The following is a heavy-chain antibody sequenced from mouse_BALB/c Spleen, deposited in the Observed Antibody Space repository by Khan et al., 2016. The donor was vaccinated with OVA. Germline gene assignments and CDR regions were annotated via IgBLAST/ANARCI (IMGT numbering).Heavy chain of an antibody. CDR2: ISYSGST. CDR1: GYSITSNYA. J-gene: IGHJ4*01. CDR3: ARGNDDGYAMDY. V-gene: IGHV3-2*02. Sequence: EVQLQESGPGLVKPSQSLSLTCTVTGYSITSNYAWNWIRQFPGNKLEWMGYISYSGSTNYNPSLKSRISITRDTSKNQFFLQLNSVTTEDTATYYCARGNDDGYAMDYWGQGTSITVSS. D-gene: IGHD2-12*01.